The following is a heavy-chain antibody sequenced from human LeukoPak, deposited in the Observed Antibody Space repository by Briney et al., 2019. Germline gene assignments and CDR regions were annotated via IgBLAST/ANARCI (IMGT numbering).Heavy chain of an antibody. CDR3: ARPSPYSGSYEDAFDI. J-gene: IGHJ3*02. CDR1: GYSFTSYW. Sequence: GESLKISCKGSGYSFTSYWIGWVRQMPGKGLEWMGIIYPGDSDTRYSPSFQGQVTISADKSISTAYLQWSSPKASDTAMYYCARPSPYSGSYEDAFDIWGQGTMVTVSS. D-gene: IGHD1-26*01. CDR2: IYPGDSDT. V-gene: IGHV5-51*01.